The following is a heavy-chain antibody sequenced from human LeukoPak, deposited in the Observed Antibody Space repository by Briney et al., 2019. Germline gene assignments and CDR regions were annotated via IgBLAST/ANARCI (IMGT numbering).Heavy chain of an antibody. Sequence: GGSLRLSCAASGFTFSDYWMTWVRQAPGKGLEWVANIKQDGSEKYYVDSVKGRFTISRDNAKNSLYLQMNSLRAEDTAVYYFGGGGGWAVRGADYWGQGTLVTVSS. CDR1: GFTFSDYW. J-gene: IGHJ4*02. CDR2: IKQDGSEK. D-gene: IGHD3-10*01. V-gene: IGHV3-7*04. CDR3: GGGGGWAVRGADY.